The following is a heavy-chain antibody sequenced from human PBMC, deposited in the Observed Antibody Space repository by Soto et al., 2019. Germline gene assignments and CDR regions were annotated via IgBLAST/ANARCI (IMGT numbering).Heavy chain of an antibody. Sequence: PSETLSLTCSVSGGSISSYYWSWIRQPPGKGLEWIGYIYYTGSTNYNPSLKSRVTISVDTSKNQFSLKLSSVTAADTAVYYCARAPPNYAFWSDYPKWFDPWGQGTLVTVSS. CDR3: ARAPPNYAFWSDYPKWFDP. D-gene: IGHD3-3*01. J-gene: IGHJ5*02. CDR1: GGSISSYY. CDR2: IYYTGST. V-gene: IGHV4-59*01.